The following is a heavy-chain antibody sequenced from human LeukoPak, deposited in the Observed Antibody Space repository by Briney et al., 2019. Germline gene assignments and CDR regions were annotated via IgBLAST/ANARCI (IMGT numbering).Heavy chain of an antibody. CDR1: GGSISSYY. D-gene: IGHD6-13*01. CDR2: IYYSGST. Sequence: SETLSLTCTVSGGSISSYYWSWIRQPPGKGLEWIGYIYYSGSTNYNPSLKSRVTISVDTSKNQFSLKLSSVTAADTAVYYCARVADSNSRYYYFYGMDVWAQGTTVTVSS. V-gene: IGHV4-59*01. J-gene: IGHJ6*02. CDR3: ARVADSNSRYYYFYGMDV.